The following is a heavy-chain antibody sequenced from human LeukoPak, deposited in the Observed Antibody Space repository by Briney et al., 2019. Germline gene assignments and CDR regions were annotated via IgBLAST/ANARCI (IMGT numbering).Heavy chain of an antibody. CDR3: ARTYSSSWYWRGDYFDY. Sequence: ASVKVSCKASGYTFTSCDINWVRQATGQGLEWMGWMNPNSGNTGYAQKFQGRVTMTRNTSISTAYMELSSLRSEDTAVYYCARTYSSSWYWRGDYFDYWGQGTLVTVSS. V-gene: IGHV1-8*01. CDR1: GYTFTSCD. CDR2: MNPNSGNT. J-gene: IGHJ4*02. D-gene: IGHD6-13*01.